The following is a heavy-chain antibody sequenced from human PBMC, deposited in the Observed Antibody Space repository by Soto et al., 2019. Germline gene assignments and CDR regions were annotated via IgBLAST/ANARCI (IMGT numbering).Heavy chain of an antibody. CDR2: IYHSGST. CDR1: GGSISSGGYS. CDR3: AKLIAAAGTRNYGMDV. V-gene: IGHV4-30-2*01. J-gene: IGHJ6*02. D-gene: IGHD6-13*01. Sequence: SETLSLTCAVSGGSISSGGYSWSWIRQPPGKGLEWIGYIYHSGSTNYNPSLKSRVTISVDTSKNQFSLKLSSVTAADTAVYYCAKLIAAAGTRNYGMDVWGQGTTVTVAS.